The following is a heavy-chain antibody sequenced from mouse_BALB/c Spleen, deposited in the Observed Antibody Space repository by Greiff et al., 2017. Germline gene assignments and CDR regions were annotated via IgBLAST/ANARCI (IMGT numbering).Heavy chain of an antibody. J-gene: IGHJ2*01. CDR2: ISNLAYSI. Sequence: EVQGVESGGGLVQPGGSRKLSCAASGFTFSDYGMAWVRQAPGKGPEWVAFISNLAYSIYYADTVTGRFTISRENAKNTLYLEMSSLRSEDTAMYYCAREYGNSFDYWGQGTTLTVSA. CDR1: GFTFSDYG. D-gene: IGHD2-1*01. CDR3: AREYGNSFDY. V-gene: IGHV5-15*02.